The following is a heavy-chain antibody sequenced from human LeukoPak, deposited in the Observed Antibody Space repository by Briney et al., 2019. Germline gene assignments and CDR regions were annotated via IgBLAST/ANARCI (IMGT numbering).Heavy chain of an antibody. CDR2: INSDARNT. Sequence: PGGSLRLSCAASGFTFGSYWMYWVRQAPGKGLVWVSRINSDARNTNYADSVQGRFTISRDNAKNTLYLQMNSLRVEDTAVYYCASGIGVGDSFDIWGQGTMVTVSS. D-gene: IGHD3-3*01. CDR3: ASGIGVGDSFDI. J-gene: IGHJ3*02. V-gene: IGHV3-74*01. CDR1: GFTFGSYW.